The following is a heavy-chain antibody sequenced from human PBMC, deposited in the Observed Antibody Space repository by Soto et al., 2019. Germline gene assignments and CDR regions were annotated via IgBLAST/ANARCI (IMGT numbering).Heavy chain of an antibody. CDR2: IXGXXXSX. V-gene: IGHV3-23*01. CDR3: AKGRKQFDY. CDR1: GFTFSSYA. Sequence: GGSLRLSCAASGFTFSSYAMGWVRRAPGKGLXXVXXIXGXXXSXXXADSVKGRFTISRDNSKNTLYLQMNSLRAEDTAVYYCAKGRKQFDYWGQGTLVTVSS. J-gene: IGHJ4*02.